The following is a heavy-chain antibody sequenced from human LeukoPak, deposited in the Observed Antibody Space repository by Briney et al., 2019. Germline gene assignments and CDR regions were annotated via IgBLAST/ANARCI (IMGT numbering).Heavy chain of an antibody. V-gene: IGHV3-23*01. D-gene: IGHD3-22*01. Sequence: GGSLRLSCAASGFTFSSYGMSWVRQPPGKGLEWVSAISGSGGSTYYADSVKGRFTISRDNSKNTLYLQMNSLRAEDTAVYYCAKDSGGYYYDSSGYYGPVDYWGQGTLVTVSS. J-gene: IGHJ4*02. CDR1: GFTFSSYG. CDR2: ISGSGGST. CDR3: AKDSGGYYYDSSGYYGPVDY.